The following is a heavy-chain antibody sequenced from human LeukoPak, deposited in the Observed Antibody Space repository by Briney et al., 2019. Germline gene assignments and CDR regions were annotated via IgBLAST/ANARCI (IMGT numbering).Heavy chain of an antibody. CDR3: VRRAFGPRWQFLYEKKYYFDY. J-gene: IGHJ4*02. V-gene: IGHV4-38-2*02. CDR1: GYSINSGYY. CDR2: INHSGSG. Sequence: ASETLSLTCTVSGYSINSGYYWGWIRQPPGKGLEWIGEINHSGSGNYNPSLKPRLMMSVDTSKSQISLRLTSVTAADTAVYYCVRRAFGPRWQFLYEKKYYFDYWARGTLVTVSS. D-gene: IGHD4-23*01.